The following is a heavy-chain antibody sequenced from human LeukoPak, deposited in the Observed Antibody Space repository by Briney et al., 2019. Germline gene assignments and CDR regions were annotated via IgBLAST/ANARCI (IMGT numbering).Heavy chain of an antibody. D-gene: IGHD3-22*01. CDR3: ARDHYDSSGYSVFDI. CDR1: GGSVSSGSFY. J-gene: IGHJ3*02. V-gene: IGHV4-61*01. Sequence: PSETLSLTCTVSGGSVSSGSFYWSWIRQPPGKGLEWIGYIYYSGSSNYSPSTNYNPSLKSRVTISIDTSKNQFSLRLSSVTAADTAVYYCARDHYDSSGYSVFDIWGQGTMVTVSS. CDR2: IYYSGSSNYSPST.